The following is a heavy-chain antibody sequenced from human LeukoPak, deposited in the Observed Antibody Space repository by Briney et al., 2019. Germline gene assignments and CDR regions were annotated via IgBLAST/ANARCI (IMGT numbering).Heavy chain of an antibody. J-gene: IGHJ5*02. V-gene: IGHV4-39*01. Sequence: PSETLSLTCTVSGGSISSSSYYWGWIRQPPGKGPEWIGSIYYSGSTYYNPSLKSRVTISVDTSKNQFSLKLSSVTAADTAVYYCARHDYSNYANWFDPWGQGTLVTVSS. D-gene: IGHD4-11*01. CDR3: ARHDYSNYANWFDP. CDR2: IYYSGST. CDR1: GGSISSSSYY.